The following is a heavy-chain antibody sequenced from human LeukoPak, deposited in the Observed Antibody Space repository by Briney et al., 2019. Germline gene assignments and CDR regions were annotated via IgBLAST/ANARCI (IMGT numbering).Heavy chain of an antibody. J-gene: IGHJ5*02. CDR3: SRHGKRSNYERHWFDP. CDR1: GYSFTSYW. CDR2: IYPGYSDT. Sequence: GESLKISCKGSGYSFTSYWIGWVRQIPGKGLEWMGIIYPGYSDTRFCPPFQGQIPISADKPLSPPSLPWSSLEASDTAIYFLSRHGKRSNYERHWFDPWGQGTLVTVSS. D-gene: IGHD4-11*01. V-gene: IGHV5-51*01.